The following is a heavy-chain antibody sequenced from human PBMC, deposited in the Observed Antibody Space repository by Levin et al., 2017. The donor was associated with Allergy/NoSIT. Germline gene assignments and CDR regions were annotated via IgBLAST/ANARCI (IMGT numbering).Heavy chain of an antibody. CDR3: ASHRGGGREIDY. D-gene: IGHD3-16*01. CDR1: GGSFSGYY. J-gene: IGHJ4*02. CDR2: INHSGST. Sequence: SETLSLTCAVYGGSFSGYYWSWIRQPPGKGLEWIGEINHSGSTNYNPSLKSRVTISVDTSKNQFSLKLSSVTAADTAVYYCASHRGGGREIDYWGQGTLVTVSS. V-gene: IGHV4-34*01.